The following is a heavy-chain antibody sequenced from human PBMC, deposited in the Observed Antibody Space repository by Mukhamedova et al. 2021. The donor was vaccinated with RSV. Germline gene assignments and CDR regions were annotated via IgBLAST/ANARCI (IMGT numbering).Heavy chain of an antibody. J-gene: IGHJ4*02. Sequence: EYAASVKGRFTISRDDSKSIAYLQMNSLKTEDTAMYYCYIDYYDSSGYYPWYFDYWGQGTLVTVSS. V-gene: IGHV3-49*02. D-gene: IGHD3-22*01. CDR3: YIDYYDSSGYYPWYFDY.